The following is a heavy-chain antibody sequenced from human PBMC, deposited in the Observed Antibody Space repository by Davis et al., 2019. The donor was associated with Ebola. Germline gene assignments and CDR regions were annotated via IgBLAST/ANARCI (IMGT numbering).Heavy chain of an antibody. J-gene: IGHJ4*02. Sequence: GGSLRLSCAASGFTFSTYAVHWVRKAPGKGLERVALISYDGSNKYYADSVKGRFTISRENSKNTLYLQMNSLRAEDTAVYYCARSTFLDYWGQGTLVTVSS. CDR2: ISYDGSNK. D-gene: IGHD3-16*01. CDR1: GFTFSTYA. CDR3: ARSTFLDY. V-gene: IGHV3-30-3*01.